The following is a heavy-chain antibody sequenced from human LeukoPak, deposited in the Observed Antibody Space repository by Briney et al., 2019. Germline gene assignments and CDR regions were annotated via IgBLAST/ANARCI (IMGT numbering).Heavy chain of an antibody. D-gene: IGHD6-19*01. J-gene: IGHJ4*02. V-gene: IGHV4-39*07. CDR2: IYDSGST. CDR3: ARGQWLVPLDY. CDR1: GGSIRSSYYY. Sequence: SETLSLTCTVSGGSIRSSYYYWGWIRQPPGKGLEWIGSIYDSGSTYYNPSLKSRVTISVDTSKNQFSLKLNSVTAADTAVYYCARGQWLVPLDYWGQGTLVIVSS.